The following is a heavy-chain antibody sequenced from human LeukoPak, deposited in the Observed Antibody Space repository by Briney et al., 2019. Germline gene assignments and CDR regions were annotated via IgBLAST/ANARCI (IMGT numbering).Heavy chain of an antibody. V-gene: IGHV3-13*01. D-gene: IGHD1-1*01. CDR3: ARGPPRGKYYYMDV. J-gene: IGHJ6*03. CDR1: GFTFSSFD. Sequence: GGSLRLSCAASGFTFSSFDMHWVRQPTGQGLEWVSTIGAASDTYYPGSVEGRFTLSRDNAKNSLYLQMNSLTAGDTAVYYCARGPPRGKYYYMDVWGKGTTVSVSS. CDR2: IGAASDT.